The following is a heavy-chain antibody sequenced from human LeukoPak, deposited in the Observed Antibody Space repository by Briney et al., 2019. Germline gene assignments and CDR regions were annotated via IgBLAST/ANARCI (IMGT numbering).Heavy chain of an antibody. J-gene: IGHJ4*02. CDR3: VRLATKDYPFDY. V-gene: IGHV3-64D*09. CDR1: GFTFSTYG. CDR2: VSSNGGST. Sequence: TGGSLRLSCSASGFTFSTYGMHWVRQAPGKGLEYVPSVSSNGGSTYYADSVKGRFTTSRDNSKNTVYLEMSSLRPEDTAVYYCVRLATKDYPFDYWGQGTLVTVSS. D-gene: IGHD4-11*01.